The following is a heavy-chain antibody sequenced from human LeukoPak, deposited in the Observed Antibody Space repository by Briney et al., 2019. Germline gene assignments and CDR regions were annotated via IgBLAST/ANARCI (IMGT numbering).Heavy chain of an antibody. CDR3: ARVAPYCSSTSCYFNY. J-gene: IGHJ4*02. Sequence: SVKVSCEASGGTFSSYAISWVRQAPGQGLEWMGGIIPIFGTANYAQKFQGRVTITADKSTSTAYMELSSLRSEDTAVYYCARVAPYCSSTSCYFNYWGQGTLVTVSS. D-gene: IGHD2-2*01. CDR1: GGTFSSYA. V-gene: IGHV1-69*06. CDR2: IIPIFGTA.